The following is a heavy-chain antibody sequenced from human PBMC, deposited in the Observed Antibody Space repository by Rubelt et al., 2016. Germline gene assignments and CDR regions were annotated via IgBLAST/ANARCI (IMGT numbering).Heavy chain of an antibody. CDR3: ARDRDGWQWLAPSLPDAFDI. V-gene: IGHV1-18*01. D-gene: IGHD6-19*01. CDR2: ISAYNGNT. J-gene: IGHJ3*02. Sequence: QVQLVQSGAEAKKPGASVKVSCKASGYTFTSYGISWVRQAPGQGLEWMGWISAYNGNTNYAQKLQGRVTMTTDTSTSTAYMELRSLRSDDTAVYYCARDRDGWQWLAPSLPDAFDIWGQGTMVTVSS. CDR1: GYTFTSYG.